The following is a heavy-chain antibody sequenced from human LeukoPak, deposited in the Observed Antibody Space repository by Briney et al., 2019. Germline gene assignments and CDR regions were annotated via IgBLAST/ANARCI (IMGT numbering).Heavy chain of an antibody. V-gene: IGHV4-59*01. CDR1: GGSISSYY. CDR2: IYYSGST. J-gene: IGHJ4*02. CDR3: ARVAVAGAYYFDY. D-gene: IGHD6-19*01. Sequence: SETLSLTCTVSGGSISSYYWSWIRQPPGKGLEWIGYIYYSGSTNYNPSLKSRVTISVDTSKNQFSLKLSSVTAADTAVYCCARVAVAGAYYFDYWGQGTLVTVSS.